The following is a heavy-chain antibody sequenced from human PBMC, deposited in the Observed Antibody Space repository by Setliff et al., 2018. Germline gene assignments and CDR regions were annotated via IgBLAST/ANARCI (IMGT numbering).Heavy chain of an antibody. CDR2: IIPIFGTT. V-gene: IGHV1-69*05. CDR3: AREVLPLVREEAFYI. CDR1: RGTFSSYG. D-gene: IGHD2-2*01. Sequence: WASVKVSCKASRGTFSSYGITWVRQAPGQGLEWMGGIIPIFGTTDYAQKFQGRVTITTDESTSTAYMELSSLRSEDTAVYYCAREVLPLVREEAFYIWGQGTMVTVS. J-gene: IGHJ3*02.